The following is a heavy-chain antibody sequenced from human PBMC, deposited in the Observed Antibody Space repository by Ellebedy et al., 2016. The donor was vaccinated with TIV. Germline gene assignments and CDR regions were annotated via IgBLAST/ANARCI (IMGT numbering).Heavy chain of an antibody. D-gene: IGHD3-16*02. CDR3: ARRVGREWYRYWPYFDY. J-gene: IGHJ4*02. CDR2: ISAYNGNT. Sequence: AASVKVSCKASGYTFTRYGISWVRQAPGQGLEWMGWISAYNGNTNYAQKLQGSVTMTTDTSTSTAYMELRSLRSDDTAVYYCARRVGREWYRYWPYFDYWGQGTLVTVSS. V-gene: IGHV1-18*01. CDR1: GYTFTRYG.